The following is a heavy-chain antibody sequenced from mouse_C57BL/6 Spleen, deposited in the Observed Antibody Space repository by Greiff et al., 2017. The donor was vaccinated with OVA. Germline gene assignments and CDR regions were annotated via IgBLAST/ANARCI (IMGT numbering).Heavy chain of an antibody. J-gene: IGHJ2*01. Sequence: EVQLQQSGPELVKPGASVKIPCKASGYTFTDYNMDWVKQSHGKSLEWIGDINPNNGGTIYNQKFKGKATLTVDKSSSTAYMELRSLTSEDTAVYYCARTPDGYYLYFDYWGQGTTLTVSS. V-gene: IGHV1-18*01. CDR2: INPNNGGT. CDR3: ARTPDGYYLYFDY. CDR1: GYTFTDYN. D-gene: IGHD2-3*01.